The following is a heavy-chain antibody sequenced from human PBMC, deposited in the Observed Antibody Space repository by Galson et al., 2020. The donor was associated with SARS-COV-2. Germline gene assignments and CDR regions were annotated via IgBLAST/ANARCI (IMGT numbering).Heavy chain of an antibody. CDR2: IYYSGST. Sequence: ASETLSLTCPVSGGSISSYYWSWIRQPPGKGLEWIGYIYYSGSTNYNPSLKGRVTISVDTSKNQFSLKLSSVTAAATAVYYCARGSRSGDAFDIWGQGTVFTVSS. D-gene: IGHD6-19*01. J-gene: IGHJ3*02. CDR1: GGSISSYY. V-gene: IGHV4-59*01. CDR3: ARGSRSGDAFDI.